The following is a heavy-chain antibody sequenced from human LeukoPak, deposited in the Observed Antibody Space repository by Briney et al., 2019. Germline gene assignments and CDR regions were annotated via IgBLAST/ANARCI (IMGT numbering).Heavy chain of an antibody. V-gene: IGHV3-9*03. CDR2: ISWNSGSI. CDR3: AKLIGTVVTPDDAFDI. CDR1: GFTFDDYA. Sequence: PGRSLRLSCAASGFTFDDYAMHWVRQAPGKGLECVSGISWNSGSIGYADSVKGRFTISRDNAKNSLYLQMNSLRAEDMALYYCAKLIGTVVTPDDAFDIWGQGTMVTVSS. D-gene: IGHD2-21*02. J-gene: IGHJ3*02.